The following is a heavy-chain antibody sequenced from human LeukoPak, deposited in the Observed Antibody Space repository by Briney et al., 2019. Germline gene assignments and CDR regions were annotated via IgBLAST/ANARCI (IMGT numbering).Heavy chain of an antibody. CDR3: ARDRSEQWLAGSINWFDP. CDR2: ISAYNGNT. D-gene: IGHD6-19*01. V-gene: IGHV1-18*01. Sequence: ASVKVSCKASGYTFTSYGISWVRQAPGQGLEWMGWISAYNGNTNYAQKLQGRVTMTTDTSTSTAYMELRSLRSDDTAVYYCARDRSEQWLAGSINWFDPWGQGTLVTVSS. CDR1: GYTFTSYG. J-gene: IGHJ5*02.